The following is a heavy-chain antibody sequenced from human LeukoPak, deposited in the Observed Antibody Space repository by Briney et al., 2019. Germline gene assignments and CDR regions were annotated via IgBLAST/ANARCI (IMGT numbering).Heavy chain of an antibody. CDR1: GYSFTSYW. J-gene: IGHJ3*02. V-gene: IGHV5-51*01. CDR2: IYPGDSDT. D-gene: IGHD3-9*01. Sequence: RGESLKISCKGSGYSFTSYWIGWVRQMPGKGLEWMGIIYPGDSDTRYSPSFQGQVTISADKSISAAYLQWSSLKASDTAMYYCARRGMNYDILTGYYLAFDIWGQGTMVTVSS. CDR3: ARRGMNYDILTGYYLAFDI.